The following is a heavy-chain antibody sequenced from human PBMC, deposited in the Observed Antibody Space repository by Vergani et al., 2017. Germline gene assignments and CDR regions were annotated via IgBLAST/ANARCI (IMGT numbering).Heavy chain of an antibody. J-gene: IGHJ4*02. Sequence: EVQLVESGGGLVQPGGSLRLSCAASGFTFNNYWMHWVRQAPGKGLMWLSRINTDGSSTNYADSVKGRFTISRDNAKSSLYLQMNSLTAEDTAIYYCTAQPIVIGGQGPLVTVSS. CDR2: INTDGSST. D-gene: IGHD2/OR15-2a*01. V-gene: IGHV3-74*01. CDR1: GFTFNNYW. CDR3: TAQPIVI.